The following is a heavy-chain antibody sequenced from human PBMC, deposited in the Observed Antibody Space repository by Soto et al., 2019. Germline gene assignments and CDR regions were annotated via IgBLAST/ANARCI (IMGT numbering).Heavy chain of an antibody. Sequence: QVQLVQSGAEVKKPGASVKVSCKASGYTFTSYDINWVRQATGQGLEWMGWMNPNSGNTGYAQKFQGRVTMTRNSLITTAYMELGRLRSEATAVYYCATSLYGDDVDYWGQGTLVTVSS. CDR3: ATSLYGDDVDY. CDR1: GYTFTSYD. CDR2: MNPNSGNT. J-gene: IGHJ4*02. V-gene: IGHV1-8*01. D-gene: IGHD4-17*01.